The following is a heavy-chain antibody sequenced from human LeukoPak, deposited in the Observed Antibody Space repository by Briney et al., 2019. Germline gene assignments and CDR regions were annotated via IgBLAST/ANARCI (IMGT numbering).Heavy chain of an antibody. CDR2: INPSGGST. Sequence: ASVKVSCKASGGTFSSYAISWVRQAPGQGLEWMGIINPSGGSTSYAQKFQGRVTMTRDMSTSTVYMELSSLRSEDTAVYYCARWWQQLEHGYMDVWGKGTTVTVSS. D-gene: IGHD6-13*01. V-gene: IGHV1-46*01. J-gene: IGHJ6*03. CDR3: ARWWQQLEHGYMDV. CDR1: GGTFSSYA.